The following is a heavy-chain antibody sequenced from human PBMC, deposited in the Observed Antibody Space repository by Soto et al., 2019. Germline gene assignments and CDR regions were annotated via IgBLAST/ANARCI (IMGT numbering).Heavy chain of an antibody. Sequence: GGSLRLSCAASGFTFSGDSLNWVRQAPGKGLEWVASISTTSTYIYYADSVKGRFTISRDNAKNSLHLQMNSLRAEDTAVYYCVRDYVMDVWGQGTTVTVSS. V-gene: IGHV3-21*01. CDR1: GFTFSGDS. J-gene: IGHJ6*02. CDR3: VRDYVMDV. D-gene: IGHD3-10*02. CDR2: ISTTSTYI.